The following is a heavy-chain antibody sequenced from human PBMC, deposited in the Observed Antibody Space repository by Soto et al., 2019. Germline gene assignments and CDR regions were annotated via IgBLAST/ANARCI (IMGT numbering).Heavy chain of an antibody. J-gene: IGHJ4*02. CDR3: AKDDTRDYDYIWGSYRTLG. D-gene: IGHD3-16*02. Sequence: EVQLLESGGGLVQPEGSLRLSCAASRFSFSSYAMSWVRQARGKGLEWVSAISGSGGSTYYADSVKGRFTISRDNSKNTLYLQINSLRAEHTAVYYCAKDDTRDYDYIWGSYRTLGWGQGTLVTVSS. V-gene: IGHV3-23*01. CDR2: ISGSGGST. CDR1: RFSFSSYA.